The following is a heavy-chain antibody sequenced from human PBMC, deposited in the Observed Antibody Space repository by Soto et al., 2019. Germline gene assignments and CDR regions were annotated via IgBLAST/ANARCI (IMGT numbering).Heavy chain of an antibody. CDR3: ARDYYDFWSGYYPRYYGMDV. D-gene: IGHD3-3*01. Sequence: LSLTCTVSGGSISSYYWSWIRQPPGKGLEWIGYIYYSGSTNYNPSLKSRVTISVDTSKNQFSLKLSSVTAADTAVYYCARDYYDFWSGYYPRYYGMDVWGQGTTVTVSS. CDR1: GGSISSYY. V-gene: IGHV4-59*01. CDR2: IYYSGST. J-gene: IGHJ6*02.